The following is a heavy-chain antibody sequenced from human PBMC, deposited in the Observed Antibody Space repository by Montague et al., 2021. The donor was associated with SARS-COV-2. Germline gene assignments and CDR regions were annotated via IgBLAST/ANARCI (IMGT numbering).Heavy chain of an antibody. CDR2: ISISITNYI. Sequence: SLRLSCAASGFTVSIYTMTGVRQAPGKVLEWVSSISISITNYISXSDXVKVRFAISRDNAKNSLFLQMHSLRTDDTAVYYCARDMQQWLEGPFDSWGQGTLVTVSS. D-gene: IGHD6-19*01. CDR1: GFTVSIYT. CDR3: ARDMQQWLEGPFDS. J-gene: IGHJ4*02. V-gene: IGHV3-21*01.